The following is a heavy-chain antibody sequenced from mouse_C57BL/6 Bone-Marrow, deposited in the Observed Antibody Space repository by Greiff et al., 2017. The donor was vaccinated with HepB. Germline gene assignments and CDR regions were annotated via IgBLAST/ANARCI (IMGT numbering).Heavy chain of an antibody. V-gene: IGHV1-85*01. Sequence: VQLQQSGPELVKPGASVKLSCKASGYTFTSYDINWVKQRPGQGLEWIGWNYPRDGSTKYNTKFKGKATLTVDTSSSTAYMKLHSLTSEDSAVYFCVRSARRCFDVWGTGTTVTVSS. D-gene: IGHD6-1*01. CDR2: NYPRDGST. J-gene: IGHJ1*03. CDR1: GYTFTSYD. CDR3: VRSARRCFDV.